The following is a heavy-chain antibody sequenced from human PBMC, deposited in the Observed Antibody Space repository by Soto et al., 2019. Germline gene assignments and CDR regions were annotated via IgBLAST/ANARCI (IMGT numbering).Heavy chain of an antibody. D-gene: IGHD3-10*01. CDR3: ARSRSVRGVLRGYYHSMDV. Sequence: QVQLVQSGAEVKKPGSSVKVSCKASGGTFSSYAISWVRQAHGQGLEVMAGIIPIFGTANYAQTVQGRVTMTAGKSTSTDYMELSSLRSEDTAVSYCARSRSVRGVLRGYYHSMDVWGQGTTVTVSS. CDR2: IIPIFGTA. V-gene: IGHV1-69*06. J-gene: IGHJ6*02. CDR1: GGTFSSYA.